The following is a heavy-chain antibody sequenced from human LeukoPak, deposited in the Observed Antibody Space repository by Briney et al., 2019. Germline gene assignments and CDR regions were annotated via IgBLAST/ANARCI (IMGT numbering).Heavy chain of an antibody. CDR2: INRNGGST. CDR3: ARVITIFGVVIIRNAFDI. Sequence: GGSLRLSCAASGFTFDDYGMSWVRQAPGKGLEWVSGINRNGGSTGYADSVKGRFTISRDNAKNSLYLQMNSLRAEDTALYYCARVITIFGVVIIRNAFDIWGQGTMVTVSS. J-gene: IGHJ3*02. V-gene: IGHV3-20*04. D-gene: IGHD3-3*01. CDR1: GFTFDDYG.